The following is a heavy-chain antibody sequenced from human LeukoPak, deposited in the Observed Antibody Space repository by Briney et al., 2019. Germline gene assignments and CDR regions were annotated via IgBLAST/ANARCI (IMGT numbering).Heavy chain of an antibody. CDR2: IIPVFGTP. D-gene: IGHD2-8*01. CDR3: ASNDLVVYAGLY. V-gene: IGHV1-69*05. J-gene: IGHJ4*02. Sequence: ASVKVSCKASGGTFSSYAISWVRQAPGQGLKWVGGIIPVFGTPNYAQKFQGRVTITTDESTSTAYMELTSLRSEDTAMYYCASNDLVVYAGLYWGQGTLVTVSS. CDR1: GGTFSSYA.